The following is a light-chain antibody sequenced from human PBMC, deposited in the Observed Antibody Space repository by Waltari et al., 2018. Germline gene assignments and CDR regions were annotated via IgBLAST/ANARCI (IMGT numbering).Light chain of an antibody. CDR3: QQYYTIPWT. CDR2: WAS. CDR1: QSVLHSSNNKNF. J-gene: IGKJ1*01. Sequence: DIVMTQSPDSLSVSLGERATINCKSSQSVLHSSNNKNFLSWDQQRPGQPPKLLIYWASTRESWVPDRFSGSGSGTDFTLTISSLQAEDVAVYYCQQYYTIPWTFGQGTKVEIK. V-gene: IGKV4-1*01.